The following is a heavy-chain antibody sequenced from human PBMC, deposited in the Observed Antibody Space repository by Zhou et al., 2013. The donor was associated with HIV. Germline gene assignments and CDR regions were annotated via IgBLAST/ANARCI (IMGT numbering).Heavy chain of an antibody. CDR2: ISAYNGKT. V-gene: IGHV1-18*01. CDR3: ARDPLDNSSGWYYYYYGMDV. J-gene: IGHJ6*02. D-gene: IGHD6-19*01. CDR1: GYTFTSYD. Sequence: QVQLVQSGAEVKKPGASVKVSCKASGYTFTSYDMHWVRQAPGQGLEWMGWISAYNGKTNYAQKFQGRVTMTTDTSRSTAYMELRSLRSDDTAVYYCARDPLDNSSGWYYYYYGMDVWGQGTTVTVSS.